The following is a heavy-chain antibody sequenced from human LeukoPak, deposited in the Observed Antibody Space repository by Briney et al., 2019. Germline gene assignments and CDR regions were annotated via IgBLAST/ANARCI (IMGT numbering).Heavy chain of an antibody. CDR3: ARGNVRSFDY. J-gene: IGHJ4*02. Sequence: GASVKVSCKTSGYTFTVYDISRVRQAPGKGPEWMGWMNPNSGNTGYAQKFQGRVTMTRNTAITTAYMELSSLTPDDTAVYYCARGNVRSFDYWGQGTLVIASS. D-gene: IGHD3-10*02. CDR2: MNPNSGNT. CDR1: GYTFTVYD. V-gene: IGHV1-8*01.